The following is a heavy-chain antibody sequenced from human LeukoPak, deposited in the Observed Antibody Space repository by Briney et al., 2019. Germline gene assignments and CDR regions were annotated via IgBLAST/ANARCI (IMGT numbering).Heavy chain of an antibody. CDR3: ARAGYSSSWYTRDDAFDI. J-gene: IGHJ3*02. V-gene: IGHV4-59*12. D-gene: IGHD6-13*01. CDR2: IYYSGST. CDR1: GVSISSYY. Sequence: SETLSLTCTVSGVSISSYYWSWIRQPPGKGLEWIGYIYYSGSTNYNPSLKSRVTISVDTSKNQFSLKLSSVTAADTAVYYCARAGYSSSWYTRDDAFDIWGQGTMVTVSS.